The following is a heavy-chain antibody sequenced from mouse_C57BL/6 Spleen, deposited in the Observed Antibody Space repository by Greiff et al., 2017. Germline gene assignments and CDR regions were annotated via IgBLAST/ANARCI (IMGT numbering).Heavy chain of an antibody. D-gene: IGHD3-2*02. CDR1: GYAFTSYW. V-gene: IGHV1-69*01. Sequence: QVQLQQPGAELVMPGASVKLSCKASGYAFTSYWMHWVKQRPGQGLEWIGEIDPSDSYTNYNQKFKGKSTLTVDKSSSTAYMQLSSLTSEDSAVYDCAVDSSGLCYAMDYWGQGTSVTVSS. CDR2: IDPSDSYT. CDR3: AVDSSGLCYAMDY. J-gene: IGHJ4*01.